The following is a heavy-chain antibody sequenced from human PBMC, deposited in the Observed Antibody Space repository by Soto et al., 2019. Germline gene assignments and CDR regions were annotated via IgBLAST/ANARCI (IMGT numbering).Heavy chain of an antibody. CDR2: VYHRGRA. J-gene: IGHJ4*01. D-gene: IGHD3-10*01. Sequence: QVQLQESGPGLVKPSGTLSLTCTVSGDSISDSNWWTWVRQPPGKGLEWIGEVYHRGRANYNPSLRSRVTMSADTLKNLFNLRLSSVTAADTAVYYCAITIGSGSYMPFWGHGTLVAVSP. CDR1: GDSISDSNW. V-gene: IGHV4-4*02. CDR3: AITIGSGSYMPF.